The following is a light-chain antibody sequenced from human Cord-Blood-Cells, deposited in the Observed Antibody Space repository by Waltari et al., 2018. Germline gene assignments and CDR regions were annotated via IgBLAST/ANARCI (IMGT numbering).Light chain of an antibody. Sequence: EIVLTQSPATLSLSPGERATLSCRASQSVSSYLAWYQQKPGQAPRLLIYDASNRATGIPSRFSGSGSETDFTLTISSLEPEDIAVYYCHQRSNWPPYTFGQGTKLEIK. CDR1: QSVSSY. CDR2: DAS. J-gene: IGKJ2*01. CDR3: HQRSNWPPYT. V-gene: IGKV3-11*01.